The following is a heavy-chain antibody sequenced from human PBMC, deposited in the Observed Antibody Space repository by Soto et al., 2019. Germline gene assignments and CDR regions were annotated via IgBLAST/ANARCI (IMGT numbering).Heavy chain of an antibody. CDR3: AKEDQMRDIVVVVAESGIDY. V-gene: IGHV3-23*01. CDR1: GFTFSSYA. CDR2: ISGSGGST. D-gene: IGHD2-15*01. J-gene: IGHJ4*02. Sequence: GGSLRLSCAASGFTFSSYAMSWVRQAPGKGLEWVSAISGSGGSTYYADSVKGRFTISRDNSKNTLYLQMNSLRAEDTAVYYCAKEDQMRDIVVVVAESGIDYWGQGTLVTVSS.